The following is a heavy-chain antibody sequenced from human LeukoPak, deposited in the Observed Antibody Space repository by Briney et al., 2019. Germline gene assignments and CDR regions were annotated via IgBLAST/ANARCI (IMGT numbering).Heavy chain of an antibody. Sequence: PGGSLRLSCAASGFTFTNAWMSWVRQAPGKGLEWVGRIKSRVSGGTTDYAAPVKGRFTISRDDSKHTLHLQMDSLRTEDTAVYYCTSDLPGGYSNYSDDWGEGTLVTVSS. J-gene: IGHJ4*02. D-gene: IGHD4-23*01. CDR2: IKSRVSGGTT. V-gene: IGHV3-15*01. CDR3: TSDLPGGYSNYSDD. CDR1: GFTFTNAW.